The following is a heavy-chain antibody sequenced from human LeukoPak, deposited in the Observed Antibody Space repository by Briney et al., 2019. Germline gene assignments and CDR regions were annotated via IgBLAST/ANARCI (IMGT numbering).Heavy chain of an antibody. Sequence: GGTLRLPRAASGFTFNSYWMHWVRQAPGKGLVWVSRINSGGSSTSYVDSVKGRFTISRDNAKNSLYLHMNSLRAEDTAVYYCARAYWDYWGQGTLVTVSS. CDR3: ARAYWDY. D-gene: IGHD2-8*02. CDR2: INSGGSST. V-gene: IGHV3-74*01. J-gene: IGHJ4*02. CDR1: GFTFNSYW.